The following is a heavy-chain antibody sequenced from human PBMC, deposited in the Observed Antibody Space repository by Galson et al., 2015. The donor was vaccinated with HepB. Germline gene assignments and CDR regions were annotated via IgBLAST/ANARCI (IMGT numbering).Heavy chain of an antibody. J-gene: IGHJ3*02. CDR3: ARAYSGSSAFDI. D-gene: IGHD6-6*01. V-gene: IGHV4-31*03. Sequence: TLSLTCTVSGGSISTTNYYWGWVRQHPGKGLEWIGYIYYTRDTYYNPSLKSRVTMSVDTSKNQFSLNLSSVTAADTALYYCARAYSGSSAFDIWGQGTMVTVSS. CDR1: GGSISTTNYY. CDR2: IYYTRDT.